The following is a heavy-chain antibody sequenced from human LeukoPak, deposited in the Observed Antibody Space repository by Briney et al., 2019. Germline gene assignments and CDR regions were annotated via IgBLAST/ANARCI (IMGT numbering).Heavy chain of an antibody. Sequence: SETLSLTCAVYGGSFSGYYWSWIRQPPGKGLEWIGEINHSGSTNYNPPLKSRVTISVDTSKNQFSLKLSSVAAADTAVYYCARGGRFGRGDYWGQGTLVTVSS. CDR1: GGSFSGYY. D-gene: IGHD3-10*01. CDR2: INHSGST. CDR3: ARGGRFGRGDY. J-gene: IGHJ4*02. V-gene: IGHV4-34*01.